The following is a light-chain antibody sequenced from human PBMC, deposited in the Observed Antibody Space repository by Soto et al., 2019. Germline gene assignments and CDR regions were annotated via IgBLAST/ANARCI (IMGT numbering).Light chain of an antibody. CDR3: QQYNNWPPKYT. V-gene: IGKV3-15*01. J-gene: IGKJ2*01. CDR2: GAS. CDR1: QSVSSN. Sequence: EIVITQSPATLSVSPGERATLSCRASQSVSSNLAWYQQKPGQTPRLLIYGASTRATGVPARFSGSGSGTEFTLTISSLQSEDFAVYYCQQYNNWPPKYTFGQGNKLEIK.